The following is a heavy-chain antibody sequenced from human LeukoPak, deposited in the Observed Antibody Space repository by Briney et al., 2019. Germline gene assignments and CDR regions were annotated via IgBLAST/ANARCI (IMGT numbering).Heavy chain of an antibody. D-gene: IGHD5-18*01. CDR1: GGSISSSSYY. CDR3: ARCFFEQIWLLSQPPYFDY. V-gene: IGHV4-39*01. CDR2: IYYSGST. Sequence: SETLSLTCTVSGGSISSSSYYWGWIRQPPGKALGWIGSIYYSGSTYYNPSLKSRVTISVDTSKNQFSLKLSSVTAADTAVYYCARCFFEQIWLLSQPPYFDYWGQGTLVTVSS. J-gene: IGHJ4*02.